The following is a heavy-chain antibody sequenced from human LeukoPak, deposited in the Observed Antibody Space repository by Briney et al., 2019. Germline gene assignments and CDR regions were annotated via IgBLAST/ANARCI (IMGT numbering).Heavy chain of an antibody. D-gene: IGHD5-18*01. CDR1: GFTFSDFY. V-gene: IGHV3-11*01. CDR3: ARVQYSYGSDYYYYYYYMDV. J-gene: IGHJ6*03. CDR2: ISSSGSTI. Sequence: GGSLRLSCAASGFTFSDFYMSWIRQAPGKGLEWVSYISSSGSTIYYADSVKGRFTISRDNAKNSLYLQMNSLRAEDTAVYYCARVQYSYGSDYYYYYYYMDVWGKGTTVTVSS.